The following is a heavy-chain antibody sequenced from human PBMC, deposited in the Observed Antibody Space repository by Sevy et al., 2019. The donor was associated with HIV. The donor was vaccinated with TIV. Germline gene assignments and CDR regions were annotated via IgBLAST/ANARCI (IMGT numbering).Heavy chain of an antibody. CDR2: ISGDGSNT. Sequence: GGSLRLSCAASGLTFSTYGMHWVRQAPGKGLEWVALISGDGSNTYYAGSVTGRFTISRDNSKNTLYLQMNSLRADDTAMYYRAKTYADTTMDLYYYDSWGQGTLVTVSS. D-gene: IGHD5-18*01. V-gene: IGHV3-30*18. CDR3: AKTYADTTMDLYYYDS. CDR1: GLTFSTYG. J-gene: IGHJ4*02.